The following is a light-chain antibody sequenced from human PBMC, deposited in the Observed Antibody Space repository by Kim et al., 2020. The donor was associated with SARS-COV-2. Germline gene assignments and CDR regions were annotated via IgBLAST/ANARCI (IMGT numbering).Light chain of an antibody. Sequence: SPGESATLSCRASQSVSRSYLAWYQQKPGQAPRLIIYGASSRVTGIPDRFSGSGSGTDFTLTISRLEPEDFAVYFCQQYDTSPWTFGQGTKVDIK. J-gene: IGKJ1*01. CDR3: QQYDTSPWT. CDR1: QSVSRSY. V-gene: IGKV3-20*01. CDR2: GAS.